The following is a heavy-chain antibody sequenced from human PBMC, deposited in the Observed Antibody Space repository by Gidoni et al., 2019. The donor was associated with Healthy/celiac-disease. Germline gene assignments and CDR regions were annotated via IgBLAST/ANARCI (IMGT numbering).Heavy chain of an antibody. CDR3: AKDVLRDGYKYDAFDI. Sequence: EVQLVESGGGLVQPGRSLRLSCAASGFTFDDYAMHWVRQAPGKGLEWVSGISWNSGSIGYADSVKGRFTISRDNAKNSLYLQMNSLRAEDTALYYCAKDVLRDGYKYDAFDIWGQGTMVTVSS. V-gene: IGHV3-9*01. J-gene: IGHJ3*02. D-gene: IGHD5-12*01. CDR1: GFTFDDYA. CDR2: ISWNSGSI.